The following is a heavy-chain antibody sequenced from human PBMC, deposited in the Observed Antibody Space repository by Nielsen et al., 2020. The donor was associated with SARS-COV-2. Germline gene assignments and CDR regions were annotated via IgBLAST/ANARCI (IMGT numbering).Heavy chain of an antibody. CDR3: ARAEYSGSYRYYFDY. CDR2: IYYSGST. Sequence: SETLSLTCTVSGGSISSYYWSWIRQPPGKGLEWIGYIYYSGSTYYNPSLKSRVTISVDTSKNQFSLKLSSVTAADTAVYYCARAEYSGSYRYYFDYWGQGTLVTVSS. J-gene: IGHJ4*02. CDR1: GGSISSYY. V-gene: IGHV4-59*08. D-gene: IGHD1-26*01.